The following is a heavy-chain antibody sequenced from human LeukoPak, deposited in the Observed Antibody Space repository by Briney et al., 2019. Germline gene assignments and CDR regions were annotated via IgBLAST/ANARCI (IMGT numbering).Heavy chain of an antibody. CDR3: ARDIGHSTMVRPSNAFDI. D-gene: IGHD3-10*01. CDR2: INAYNGNT. CDR1: RYTFTSYV. V-gene: IGHV1-18*01. Sequence: ASVKVSCKASRYTFTSYVISWVRQAAGHQLKWMGWINAYNGNTNYAQKLQGRVTMTTDTSTSTADMELRSLRSDDTAVYYCARDIGHSTMVRPSNAFDIWGQGTMVTVSS. J-gene: IGHJ3*02.